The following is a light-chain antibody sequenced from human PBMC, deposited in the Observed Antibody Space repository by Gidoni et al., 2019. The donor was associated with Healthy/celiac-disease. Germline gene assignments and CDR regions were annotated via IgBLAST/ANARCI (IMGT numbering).Light chain of an antibody. CDR1: SSNIGAGYD. CDR3: QSYDSSLSGPNWV. J-gene: IGLJ3*02. Sequence: QSVLTQPPSVSRAPGQRVTISCTGSSSNIGAGYDVHWYQQLPGTAPKLLIYGNSNRPSGVPDRFSGSKSGTSASLAITGLQAEDEADYYCQSYDSSLSGPNWVFGGGTKLTVL. CDR2: GNS. V-gene: IGLV1-40*01.